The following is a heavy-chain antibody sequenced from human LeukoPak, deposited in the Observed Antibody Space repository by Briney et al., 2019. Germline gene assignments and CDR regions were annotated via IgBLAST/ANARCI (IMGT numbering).Heavy chain of an antibody. CDR3: VKDETGNSWYN. Sequence: GGSLRLSCAASGFTFSSYYMSWVRQAPGKGLEWVSAIGGSGTGTYYADSVKGRFTISRDNSKNTLYLQMNSLRAEDTAVYYCVKDETGNSWYNWGQGTLVTVSS. D-gene: IGHD6-13*01. J-gene: IGHJ4*02. CDR1: GFTFSSYY. V-gene: IGHV3-23*01. CDR2: IGGSGTGT.